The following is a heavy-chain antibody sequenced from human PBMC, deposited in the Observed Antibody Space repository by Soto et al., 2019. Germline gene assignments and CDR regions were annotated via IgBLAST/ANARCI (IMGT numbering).Heavy chain of an antibody. CDR3: RAYTYGQGVDY. J-gene: IGHJ4*02. Sequence: QPGGSLRLSCVASGFTFSAYDMNWVRQAPGKGLEWVSVVNGNGGSTYYADSVKGRFTISRDDSKNTVYLQMNSLRAEDTAVYYCRAYTYGQGVDYWGQGTLVTVSS. D-gene: IGHD5-18*01. CDR2: VNGNGGST. CDR1: GFTFSAYD. V-gene: IGHV3-23*01.